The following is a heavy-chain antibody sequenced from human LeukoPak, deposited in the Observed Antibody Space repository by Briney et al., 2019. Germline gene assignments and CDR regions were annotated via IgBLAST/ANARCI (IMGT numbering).Heavy chain of an antibody. Sequence: GASVKVSRKASGGTFSSYAISWVRQAPGQGLEWMGRIIPIFGTANYAQKFQGRVTITTDESTSTAYMELSSLRSEDTAVYYCARHTRHYYDSSGDAFDIWGQGTMVTVSS. CDR2: IIPIFGTA. D-gene: IGHD3-22*01. J-gene: IGHJ3*02. CDR1: GGTFSSYA. CDR3: ARHTRHYYDSSGDAFDI. V-gene: IGHV1-69*05.